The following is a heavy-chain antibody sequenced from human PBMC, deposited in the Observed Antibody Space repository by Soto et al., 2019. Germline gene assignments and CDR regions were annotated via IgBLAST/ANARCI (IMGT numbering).Heavy chain of an antibody. CDR2: IYYSGST. Sequence: SETLSLTCTVSGGSISSSSYYWGWIRQPPGKGLEWIGSIYYSGSTYYNPSLKSRVTISVDTSKNQFSLKLSSVTAADTAVYYCARHVTGGGDPIINWGQGTLVTVSS. J-gene: IGHJ4*02. V-gene: IGHV4-39*01. CDR3: ARHVTGGGDPIIN. CDR1: GGSISSSSYY. D-gene: IGHD2-21*02.